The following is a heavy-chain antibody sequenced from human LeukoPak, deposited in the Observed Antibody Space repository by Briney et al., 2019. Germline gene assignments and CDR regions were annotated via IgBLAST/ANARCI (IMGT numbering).Heavy chain of an antibody. CDR1: GGSFSGYY. CDR2: INHSGRT. V-gene: IGHV4-34*01. J-gene: IGHJ5*02. D-gene: IGHD2-2*01. CDR3: ARAPLGYCSSTSCFPNWFDP. Sequence: SETLSLTCAVYGGSFSGYYWSWIRQPPGKGLEWIGEINHSGRTNYNPSLKSRVTISVDTSENQFSLKLSSVTAADTAVYYCARAPLGYCSSTSCFPNWFDPWGQGTLVTVSS.